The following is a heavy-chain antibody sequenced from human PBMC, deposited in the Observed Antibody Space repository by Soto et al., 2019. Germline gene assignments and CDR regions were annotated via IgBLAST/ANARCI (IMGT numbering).Heavy chain of an antibody. D-gene: IGHD3-9*01. CDR3: AEAIWCDIWTDSDH. CDR2: VSASGGSR. V-gene: IGHV3-23*01. Sequence: RGSLTLSCVASGFTFSAYDITWVRQAPGNVLEWVSIVSASGGSRYYADSVKGPFSITRDNSKNTVYLQLNSLRAEDTAVYYLAEAIWCDIWTDSDHWGQGSRVSVGS. CDR1: GFTFSAYD. J-gene: IGHJ4*02.